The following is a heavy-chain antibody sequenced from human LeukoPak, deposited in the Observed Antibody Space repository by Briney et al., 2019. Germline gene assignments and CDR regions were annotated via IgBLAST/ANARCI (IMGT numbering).Heavy chain of an antibody. CDR2: IYYSGST. J-gene: IGHJ4*02. CDR1: GGSISSSSYY. Sequence: SETLSLTCTVSGGSISSSSYYWGWIRQPPGKGLEWIGSIYYSGSTYYNPSLKSRVTISVDTSKNQFSLKLSSVTAADTAVYYCARAGDYDGLSDYWGQGTLVTVSS. D-gene: IGHD4-17*01. V-gene: IGHV4-39*07. CDR3: ARAGDYDGLSDY.